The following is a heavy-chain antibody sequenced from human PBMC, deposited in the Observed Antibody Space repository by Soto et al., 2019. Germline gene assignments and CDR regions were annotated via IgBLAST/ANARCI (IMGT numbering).Heavy chain of an antibody. CDR1: GGTFSSYA. Sequence: QVPLVQSGAEVKKPGSSVTVSCKASGGTFSSYAIHWVRQAPGQGLEWMGGIIPMYGPAKYAQRFQGRVTITADESTTTVYMELTSLTSQDTAVYYCARVTSMVRGVIDNWFDPWGHGPLVTGSS. D-gene: IGHD3-10*01. CDR3: ARVTSMVRGVIDNWFDP. J-gene: IGHJ5*02. V-gene: IGHV1-69*01. CDR2: IIPMYGPA.